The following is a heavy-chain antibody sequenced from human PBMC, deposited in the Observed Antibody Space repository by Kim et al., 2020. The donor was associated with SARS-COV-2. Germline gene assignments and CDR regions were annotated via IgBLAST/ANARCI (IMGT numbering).Heavy chain of an antibody. CDR1: GFTFSNAW. CDR2: FKSKTDGGTT. Sequence: GGSLRLSCVASGFTFSNAWMSWVSQTPGKGLEWVGRFKSKTDGGTTDYAAPVKGRFTISRDDSKNTLYLQMNSLKTEDTALYYCTGRSDYYGSGSSLAYWGQGTLVTVSS. CDR3: TGRSDYYGSGSSLAY. D-gene: IGHD3-10*01. J-gene: IGHJ4*02. V-gene: IGHV3-15*01.